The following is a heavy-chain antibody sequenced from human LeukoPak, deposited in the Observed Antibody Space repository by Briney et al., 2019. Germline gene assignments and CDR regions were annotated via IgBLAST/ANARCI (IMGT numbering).Heavy chain of an antibody. Sequence: GGSLRLSCAASGFTFSSYWMHWVRQVPGKGLVWVTRINSDWSIICYADSVKGRFTISKDNAKNTLYLQMNRLSAEDTAVYYCDRDRPIYLRYCGGDCYGDYFDYWGQGTLVTVSS. CDR3: DRDRPIYLRYCGGDCYGDYFDY. CDR2: INSDWSII. CDR1: GFTFSSYW. V-gene: IGHV3-74*01. D-gene: IGHD2-21*02. J-gene: IGHJ4*02.